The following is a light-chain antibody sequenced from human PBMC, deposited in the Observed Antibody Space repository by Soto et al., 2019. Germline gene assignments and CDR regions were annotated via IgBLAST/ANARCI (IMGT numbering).Light chain of an antibody. Sequence: EIVMKQSPVTLSVSPGERATLSCRASQGVSSSLAWYQQKPGQAPRLLIYGASTRVTGIAARFSGSGSGTEFTLTISSLQSEDFAVYYCQQYNTWPVAFGQGTKVEVK. CDR1: QGVSSS. V-gene: IGKV3-15*01. CDR2: GAS. CDR3: QQYNTWPVA. J-gene: IGKJ1*01.